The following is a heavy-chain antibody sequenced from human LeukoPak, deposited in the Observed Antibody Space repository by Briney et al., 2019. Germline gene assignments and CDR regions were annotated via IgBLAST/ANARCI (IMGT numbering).Heavy chain of an antibody. Sequence: ASVKVSCKASGGTFSRNAISWVRQAPGQGPEWMGRIIPMFNTINYAQKLQGRVTITSDESTSTVYMELSSLRSDDTAIYYCARDVTGTPLAFDIWGQGTMLTVSS. V-gene: IGHV1-69*13. J-gene: IGHJ3*02. CDR3: ARDVTGTPLAFDI. CDR2: IIPMFNTI. CDR1: GGTFSRNA. D-gene: IGHD2-21*02.